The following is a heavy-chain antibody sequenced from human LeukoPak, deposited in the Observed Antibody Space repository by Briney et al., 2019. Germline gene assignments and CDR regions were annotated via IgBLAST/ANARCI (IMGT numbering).Heavy chain of an antibody. V-gene: IGHV3-23*01. CDR3: AKDFRGSGYFFDY. CDR2: TSGSGNNT. D-gene: IGHD7-27*01. Sequence: GESLTLSCAASGFSFSSFALSWVRQAPGKGLEWVAATSGSGNNTFYADSVRGRFPISRDNSKNILYLQMNSLRGQDTAIYYCAKDFRGSGYFFDYWGQGAPVT. J-gene: IGHJ4*02. CDR1: GFSFSSFA.